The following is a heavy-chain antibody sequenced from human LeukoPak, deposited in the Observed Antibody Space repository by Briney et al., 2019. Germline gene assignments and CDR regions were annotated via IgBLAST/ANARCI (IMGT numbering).Heavy chain of an antibody. CDR1: GFTFSSYA. V-gene: IGHV3-23*01. D-gene: IGHD3-3*01. CDR3: AKAVAVDFWSGLSNRNDAFDI. Sequence: PGGSLRLSCAASGFTFSSYAMSWVRQAPGKGLEWVSAISGSGGSTYYADSVKGRFTISRDNSKNTLYLQMNSLRAEDTAVYYCAKAVAVDFWSGLSNRNDAFDIWGQGTMVTVSS. J-gene: IGHJ3*02. CDR2: ISGSGGST.